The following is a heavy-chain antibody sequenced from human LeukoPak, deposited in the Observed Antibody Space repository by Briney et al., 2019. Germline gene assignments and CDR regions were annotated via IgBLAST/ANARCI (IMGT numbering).Heavy chain of an antibody. J-gene: IGHJ4*02. CDR3: AGNVDTAMDFDY. Sequence: ASVKVSCKASGYTFTSYGINWVRQATGQGLEWMGWMNPNSGNTGYAQKFQGRVTMTRNTSISTAYMELSSLRSEDTAVYYCAGNVDTAMDFDYWGQGTLVTVSS. CDR1: GYTFTSYG. D-gene: IGHD5-18*01. V-gene: IGHV1-8*01. CDR2: MNPNSGNT.